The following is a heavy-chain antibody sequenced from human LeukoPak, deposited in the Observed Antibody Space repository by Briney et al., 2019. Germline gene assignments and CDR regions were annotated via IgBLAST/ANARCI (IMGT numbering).Heavy chain of an antibody. Sequence: GGSLRLSCAASGFTFSNYWMHWVRQAPGKGLVWGSRINTDGSTTTYADSVKVRFTISRDNAKNSLYLQMNSLRAEDTAVYYCAKMYGGTYIGNWGQGTLVTVSA. CDR2: INTDGSTT. CDR3: AKMYGGTYIGN. V-gene: IGHV3-74*01. D-gene: IGHD1-26*01. J-gene: IGHJ4*02. CDR1: GFTFSNYW.